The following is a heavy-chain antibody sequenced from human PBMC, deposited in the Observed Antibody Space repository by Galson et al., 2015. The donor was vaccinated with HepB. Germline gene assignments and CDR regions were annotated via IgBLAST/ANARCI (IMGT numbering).Heavy chain of an antibody. CDR3: ARDKGTVAGYIGL. D-gene: IGHD6-19*01. V-gene: IGHV1-18*04. CDR1: GYTFTNYG. J-gene: IGHJ5*02. Sequence: SVKVSCKASGYTFTNYGISWVRQAPGHGLEWMGWISVYNGNTAYAQNLQGRVTMTTDTSTSAAYMELRSLRSDDTAVYYCARDKGTVAGYIGLWGQGTLVTVSS. CDR2: ISVYNGNT.